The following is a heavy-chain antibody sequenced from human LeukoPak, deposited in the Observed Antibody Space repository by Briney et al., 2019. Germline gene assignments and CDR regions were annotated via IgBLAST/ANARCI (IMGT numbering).Heavy chain of an antibody. D-gene: IGHD3-22*01. Sequence: EASVKVSCKASGYTFTSYYMHWVRQAPGQGLEWMGIINPSGGSTSYAQKFQGRVTMTRDTSTSTVYMELSSLRSEDTAVYYCARDLSYYDSSGYTFDYWGQGTLVTVSS. CDR3: ARDLSYYDSSGYTFDY. V-gene: IGHV1-46*01. CDR2: INPSGGST. CDR1: GYTFTSYY. J-gene: IGHJ4*02.